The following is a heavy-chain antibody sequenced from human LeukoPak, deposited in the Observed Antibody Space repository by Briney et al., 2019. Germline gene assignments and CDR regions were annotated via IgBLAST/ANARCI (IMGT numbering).Heavy chain of an antibody. CDR2: LYAGGES. J-gene: IGHJ4*02. Sequence: GGSLRLSCAASGFTFSSYAMHWVRQAPGKGLEWVSVLYAGGESYYADSVLGRFTISRDNSNNTVFLEMNSLTADDTAVYFCARDSAGNQYSSGNFDLWGQGTLVTVSS. V-gene: IGHV3-53*01. D-gene: IGHD3-10*01. CDR1: GFTFSSYA. CDR3: ARDSAGNQYSSGNFDL.